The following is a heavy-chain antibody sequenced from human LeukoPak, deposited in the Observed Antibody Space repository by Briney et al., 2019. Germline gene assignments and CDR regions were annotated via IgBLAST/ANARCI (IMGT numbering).Heavy chain of an antibody. D-gene: IGHD6-13*01. J-gene: IGHJ4*02. CDR3: ASSIAAAGTGISYYFDY. CDR1: GCTFTGYY. Sequence: ASVTVSCKASGCTFTGYYMHWVRQAPGQGLEWMGWINPNSGGTNYAQKFQGRVTMTRDTSISTAYMELSRLRSDDTAVYYCASSIAAAGTGISYYFDYWGQGTLVTVSS. CDR2: INPNSGGT. V-gene: IGHV1-2*02.